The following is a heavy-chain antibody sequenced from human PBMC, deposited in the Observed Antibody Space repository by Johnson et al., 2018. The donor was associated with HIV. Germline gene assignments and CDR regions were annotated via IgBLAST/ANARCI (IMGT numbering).Heavy chain of an antibody. J-gene: IGHJ3*01. CDR2: ISYSGSDT. D-gene: IGHD4-23*01. CDR3: ARDPPYGGNPSAFDV. Sequence: QVQLVESGGGVVQPGRSLRLSCAASGFTFSSYGMHWVRQAPGKGLEWVAVISYSGSDTYYVESVKGRFTVSRDNSRNTLYLQMNSLRSEDTAVYYCARDPPYGGNPSAFDVWGQGTMVTVSS. CDR1: GFTFSSYG. V-gene: IGHV3-30*03.